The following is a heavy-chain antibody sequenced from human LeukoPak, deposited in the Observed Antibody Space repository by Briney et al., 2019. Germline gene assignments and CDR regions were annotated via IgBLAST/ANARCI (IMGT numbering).Heavy chain of an antibody. J-gene: IGHJ4*02. CDR3: ARGSFQFDY. CDR2: ISSNGGST. Sequence: LGGSLRLSCAASGFTFSSYAMHWVRQAPGKGLEYVSAISSNGGSTYYANSVKGRFTISRDNSKNTLYLQMGSLRAEDMAVYYCARGSFQFDYWGQGTLVTVSS. CDR1: GFTFSSYA. V-gene: IGHV3-64*01.